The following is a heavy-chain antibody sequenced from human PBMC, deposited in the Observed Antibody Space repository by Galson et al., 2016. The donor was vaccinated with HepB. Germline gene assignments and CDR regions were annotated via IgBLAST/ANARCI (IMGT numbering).Heavy chain of an antibody. J-gene: IGHJ5*02. V-gene: IGHV1-46*01. D-gene: IGHD3-10*01. Sequence: SVKVSCKASGYTFSSYYMHGVRQAPGQGLEWMGIINPSGGITSYAQKFQGRITMTRDTSTSTVYMELRRLTSEATAVYYSARGTWLGGSCDNWFAPSGQGTLGTGAS. CDR1: GYTFSSYY. CDR2: INPSGGIT. CDR3: ARGTWLGGSCDNWFAP.